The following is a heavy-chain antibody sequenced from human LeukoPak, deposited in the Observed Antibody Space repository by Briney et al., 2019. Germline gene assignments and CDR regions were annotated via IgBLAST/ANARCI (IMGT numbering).Heavy chain of an antibody. D-gene: IGHD3-10*01. CDR1: GFTFDDYA. V-gene: IGHV3-9*01. Sequence: GGSLRLSCAASGFTFDDYAMHWVRQAPGKGLEWVSGISWNSGSIGYADSVKGRFTISRDNAKNSLYLQMNSLRAEDTALYYCAKGLAGGGSIRDWFDPWGQGTLVTVSS. J-gene: IGHJ5*02. CDR3: AKGLAGGGSIRDWFDP. CDR2: ISWNSGSI.